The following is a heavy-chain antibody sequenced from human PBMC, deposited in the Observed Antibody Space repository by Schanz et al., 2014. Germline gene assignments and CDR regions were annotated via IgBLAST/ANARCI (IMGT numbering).Heavy chain of an antibody. Sequence: QVQLVESGGGVVQPGRSLRLSCAASGFNFSNYDIHWVRQAPGKGLEWVALIWYDGSNEYYADSVKGRFTISRDNSKNTLYLQMNSLRAEDTAVYYCARDTAQSCIGPSCFEYFQHWGQGALVTVSS. J-gene: IGHJ1*01. CDR3: ARDTAQSCIGPSCFEYFQH. CDR2: IWYDGSNE. D-gene: IGHD2-2*01. CDR1: GFNFSNYD. V-gene: IGHV3-33*08.